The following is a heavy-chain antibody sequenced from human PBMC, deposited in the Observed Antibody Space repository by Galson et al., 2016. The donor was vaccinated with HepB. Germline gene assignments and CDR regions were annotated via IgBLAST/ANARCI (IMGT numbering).Heavy chain of an antibody. V-gene: IGHV3-30*09. D-gene: IGHD2/OR15-2a*01. J-gene: IGHJ4*02. Sequence: SLRLSCAASGFTFSNFPMHWVRQAPGKGLEWVAVISYDGTNKFYADSVRGRFAISRDNSKNTVFLQMNSLRPEDTAVFYCARARVTFFDSWGQGTLVTVPS. CDR3: ARARVTFFDS. CDR2: ISYDGTNK. CDR1: GFTFSNFP.